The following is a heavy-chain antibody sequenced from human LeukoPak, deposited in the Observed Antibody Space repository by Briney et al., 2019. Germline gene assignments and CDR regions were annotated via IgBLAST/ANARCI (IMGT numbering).Heavy chain of an antibody. D-gene: IGHD6-6*01. J-gene: IGHJ4*02. CDR2: INLSGNT. V-gene: IGHV4-34*01. Sequence: ASETLSLTCGVFGGSFGGYYWSWIRQPPGQGLEWIGEINLSGNTNYNPSLKSRVSISVDTSKNQFSLHLTSVTAADTAVYYCARENSSSSFYDYWGQGTLVTVSS. CDR1: GGSFGGYY. CDR3: ARENSSSSFYDY.